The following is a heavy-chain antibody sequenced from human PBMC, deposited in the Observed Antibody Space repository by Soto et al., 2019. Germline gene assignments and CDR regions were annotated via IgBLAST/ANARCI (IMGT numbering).Heavy chain of an antibody. CDR2: IYYSGST. CDR1: GGSISSSSYY. J-gene: IGHJ4*02. CDR3: ARQEVTTFGYFDY. Sequence: SETLSLTCTVSGGSISSSSYYWGWIRQPPGKGLEWIGSIYYSGSTYYNPSLKSRVTISVDTSKNQFSLKLSSVTAADTAVYYCARQEVTTFGYFDYWGQGTLVT. D-gene: IGHD4-17*01. V-gene: IGHV4-39*01.